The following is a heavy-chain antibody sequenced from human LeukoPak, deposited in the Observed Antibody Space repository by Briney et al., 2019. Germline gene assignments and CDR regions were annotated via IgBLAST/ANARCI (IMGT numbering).Heavy chain of an antibody. CDR2: IYYSGST. V-gene: IGHV4-31*03. Sequence: SQTLSLTCTVSGGSISSGGYYWGWIRQHPGKGLEWIGYIYYSGSTYYNPSLKSRVTISVDTSKNQFSLKLSSVTAADTAVYYCARDTSKAYAFDIWGQGTMVTVSS. CDR1: GGSISSGGYY. CDR3: ARDTSKAYAFDI. J-gene: IGHJ3*02.